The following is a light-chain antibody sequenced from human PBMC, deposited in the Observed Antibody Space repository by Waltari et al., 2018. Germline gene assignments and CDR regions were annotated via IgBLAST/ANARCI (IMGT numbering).Light chain of an antibody. V-gene: IGLV1-44*01. Sequence: QSVVTQPPSVSGTPGQRVTISCSGSSSNIGSTPVNWYLQFPETAPKLLIHNDKRRLSRVPDRIPGPKPGTLTAPAITGLQSEDEADYYCVAWHVSLSGYVHGTGTKVTVL. J-gene: IGLJ1*01. CDR2: NDK. CDR1: SSNIGSTP. CDR3: VAWHVSLSGYV.